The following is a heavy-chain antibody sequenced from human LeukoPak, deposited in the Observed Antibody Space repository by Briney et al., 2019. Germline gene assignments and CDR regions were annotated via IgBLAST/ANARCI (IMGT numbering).Heavy chain of an antibody. CDR3: AKDGKGAPVAGTGYFDY. D-gene: IGHD6-19*01. CDR2: ISGSGGNT. Sequence: QAGGSLTLSCAASGFTYSSYAMRWVRQAPGKGVGWGSDISGSGGNTYYADSVKGRFTISRDNSKNTLYLQTNSLRAEDTAIYYCAKDGKGAPVAGTGYFDYWGQGTLVTVSS. CDR1: GFTYSSYA. V-gene: IGHV3-23*01. J-gene: IGHJ4*02.